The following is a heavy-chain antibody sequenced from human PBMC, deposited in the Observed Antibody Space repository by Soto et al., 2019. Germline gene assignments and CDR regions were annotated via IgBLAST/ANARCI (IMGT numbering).Heavy chain of an antibody. D-gene: IGHD2-15*01. CDR1: GGSISSGGYY. CDR3: ARVTYCSGGSCYEPHFDY. V-gene: IGHV4-31*11. Sequence: PSETLSLTCAVSGGSISSGGYYWSWIRQHPGKGLEWIGYIYYSGSTYYNPSLKSRVTISVDTSKNQFSLKLSSVTAADTAVYYCARVTYCSGGSCYEPHFDYWGQGTLVTVSS. J-gene: IGHJ4*02. CDR2: IYYSGST.